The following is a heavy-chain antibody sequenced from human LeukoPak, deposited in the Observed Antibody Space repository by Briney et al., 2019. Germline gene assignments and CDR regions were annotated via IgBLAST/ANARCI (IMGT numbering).Heavy chain of an antibody. D-gene: IGHD4-17*01. CDR2: INPSGGST. CDR1: GYTFTIYY. V-gene: IGHV1-46*01. Sequence: ASVKVSCKASGYTFTIYYMHWVRQAPGQGLEWMGIINPSGGSTSYTQKFQGRVTMTRDMSTSTVYMELSSLRSEDTAVYYCAREYGDYDPLDYWGQGTLVTVSS. CDR3: AREYGDYDPLDY. J-gene: IGHJ4*02.